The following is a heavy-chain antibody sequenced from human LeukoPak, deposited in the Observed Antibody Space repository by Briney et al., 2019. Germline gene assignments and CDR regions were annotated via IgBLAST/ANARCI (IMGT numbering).Heavy chain of an antibody. CDR1: GGTFSSYA. D-gene: IGHD3-22*01. CDR3: ARDRTPSSGYYWALDS. Sequence: GASVKVSCKASGGTFSSYALSWVRQAPGQGLEWMGGILPIFGTAKHAQNFQGRITTTADDSTSTVYMELSSLRSEDTAIYYCARDRTPSSGYYWALDSWGQGALVTVSS. CDR2: ILPIFGTA. V-gene: IGHV1-69*01. J-gene: IGHJ4*02.